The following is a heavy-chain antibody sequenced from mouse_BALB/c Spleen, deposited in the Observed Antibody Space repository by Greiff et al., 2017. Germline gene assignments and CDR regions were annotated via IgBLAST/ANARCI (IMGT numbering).Heavy chain of an antibody. CDR2: ISYDGSN. V-gene: IGHV3-6*02. CDR1: GYSITSGYY. Sequence: ESGPGLVKPSQSLSLTCSVTGYSITSGYYWNWIRQFPGNKLEWMGYISYDGSNNYNPSLKNRISITRDTSKNQFLLKLNSVTTEDTATYYCARDGDYDGYYYAMDYWGQGTSVTVSS. CDR3: ARDGDYDGYYYAMDY. D-gene: IGHD2-4*01. J-gene: IGHJ4*01.